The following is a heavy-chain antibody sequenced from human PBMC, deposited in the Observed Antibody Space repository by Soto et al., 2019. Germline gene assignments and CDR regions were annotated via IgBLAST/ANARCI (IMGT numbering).Heavy chain of an antibody. D-gene: IGHD4-17*01. Sequence: EVQLLESGGGLVQPGGSLRLSCAASGFTFSSYAMSWVRQAPGKGLEWVGRIKSKTDGGTTDYAAPVKGRFTISRDDSKNTLYLQMNSLKTEDTAVYYCTTDGDYGGQRGVGVDYWGQGTLVTVSS. CDR2: IKSKTDGGTT. J-gene: IGHJ4*02. CDR3: TTDGDYGGQRGVGVDY. V-gene: IGHV3-15*01. CDR1: GFTFSSYA.